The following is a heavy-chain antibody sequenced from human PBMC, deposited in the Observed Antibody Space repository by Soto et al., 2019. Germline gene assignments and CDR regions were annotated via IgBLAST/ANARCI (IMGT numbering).Heavy chain of an antibody. D-gene: IGHD5-18*01. CDR1: GGSISSYY. CDR2: IYYSGST. CDR3: ARAEHSGYSYGLDY. Sequence: SETLSLTCTVSGGSISSYYWSWIRQPPGKGLEWIGYIYYSGSTNYNPSLKSRVTISVDTSKNQFSLKLSSVTAADTAGDYCARAEHSGYSYGLDYWGQRALVTDSS. V-gene: IGHV4-59*01. J-gene: IGHJ4*02.